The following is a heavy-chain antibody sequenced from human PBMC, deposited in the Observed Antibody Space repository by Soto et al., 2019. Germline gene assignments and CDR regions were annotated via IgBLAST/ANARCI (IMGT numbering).Heavy chain of an antibody. J-gene: IGHJ3*02. V-gene: IGHV1-18*01. CDR1: GYTFTSYG. Sequence: QVQLVQSGAEVKKPGASVKVSCKASGYTFTSYGISWVRQAPGQGLEWMGWISAYNGNTNYAQKLQGRVTMTTDTSTSKAYMELRSLRSDDTAVYYCARELRDYYGSGSYPLDAFDIWGQGTMVTVSS. CDR2: ISAYNGNT. D-gene: IGHD3-10*01. CDR3: ARELRDYYGSGSYPLDAFDI.